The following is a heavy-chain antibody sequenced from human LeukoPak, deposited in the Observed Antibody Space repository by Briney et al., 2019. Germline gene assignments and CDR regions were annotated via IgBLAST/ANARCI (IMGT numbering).Heavy chain of an antibody. J-gene: IGHJ2*01. CDR2: ISGLGDST. D-gene: IGHD6-13*01. Sequence: PGGSLRLSCAASRFTFSSYAMSWVRQAPGKGLEWVSTISGLGDSTYYADSVKGRFTTSRDNSRNTLYLQMNTLRAEDTAVYYCAKAIAAPVWYFDLWGRGTLVTVSS. CDR1: RFTFSSYA. CDR3: AKAIAAPVWYFDL. V-gene: IGHV3-23*01.